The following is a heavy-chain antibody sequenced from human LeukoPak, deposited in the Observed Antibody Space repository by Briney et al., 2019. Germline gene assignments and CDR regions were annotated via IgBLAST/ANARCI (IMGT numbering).Heavy chain of an antibody. CDR3: AREGAQYSSSWYLEPWFDP. V-gene: IGHV4-34*01. CDR1: GGSFSGYY. CDR2: INHSGST. Sequence: SETLSLTCAVYGGSFSGYYWSWIRQPPGKGLEWIGEINHSGSTNYNPSLKSRVTISVDTSKNQFSLKLSSVTAADTAVYYCAREGAQYSSSWYLEPWFDPWGQGTLVTVSS. J-gene: IGHJ5*02. D-gene: IGHD6-13*01.